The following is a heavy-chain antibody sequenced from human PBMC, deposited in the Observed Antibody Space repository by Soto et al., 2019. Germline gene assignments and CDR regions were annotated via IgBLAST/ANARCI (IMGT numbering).Heavy chain of an antibody. D-gene: IGHD4-4*01. CDR2: INAGNGNT. CDR3: ARARLRATVTTGYYYYMDV. Sequence: QVQLVQSGAEVKKPGASVKVSCKASGYTFTSYAMHWVRQAPGQRLEWMGWINAGNGNTKYSQKFQGRVTITRDTSASTAYMELSSLRSEDTAVYYCARARLRATVTTGYYYYMDVWGKGTTVTVSS. CDR1: GYTFTSYA. V-gene: IGHV1-3*01. J-gene: IGHJ6*03.